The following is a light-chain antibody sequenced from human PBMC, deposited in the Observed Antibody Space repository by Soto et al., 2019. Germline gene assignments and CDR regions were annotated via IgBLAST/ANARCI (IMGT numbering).Light chain of an antibody. CDR1: QGISSW. CDR2: DAS. CDR3: QQANNFHLT. V-gene: IGKV1-12*01. J-gene: IGKJ4*01. Sequence: DIQMTQSPSSVSASVGDRVTITCRASQGISSWLAWYQQKPEKAPKLVIYDASSSQSGVPSMFSVSGSLTDFTLTLSSLQPENFATHHCQQANNFHLTLGEGTKGDI.